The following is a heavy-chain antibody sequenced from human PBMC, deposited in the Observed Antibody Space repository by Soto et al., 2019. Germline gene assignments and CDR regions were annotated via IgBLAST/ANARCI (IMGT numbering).Heavy chain of an antibody. D-gene: IGHD2-2*01. CDR2: IIPILGIA. CDR3: AREERYCSSTGCYRAFDI. J-gene: IGHJ3*02. Sequence: QVQLVQSGAEVKKPGSSVKVSCKASGGTFSSYTIGWVRQAPGQGLEWMGRIIPILGIAHYAQKFQGRVTITADKSTSTAYMELSSLRSEDTAVYYCAREERYCSSTGCYRAFDIWGQGTMVTVSS. CDR1: GGTFSSYT. V-gene: IGHV1-69*08.